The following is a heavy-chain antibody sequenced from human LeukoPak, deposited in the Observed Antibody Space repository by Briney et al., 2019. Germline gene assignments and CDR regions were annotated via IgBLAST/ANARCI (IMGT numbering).Heavy chain of an antibody. D-gene: IGHD1-26*01. Sequence: PSETLSLTCTVSGGSISSYYWSWIRQPPGKGLEWIGYIYYSGSTNYNASLKSRVTISVDTSKNQSSLKLSSVTAADTAVYYCARRVLYSGSYFDYWGQGTLVTVSS. CDR1: GGSISSYY. V-gene: IGHV4-59*08. CDR2: IYYSGST. CDR3: ARRVLYSGSYFDY. J-gene: IGHJ4*02.